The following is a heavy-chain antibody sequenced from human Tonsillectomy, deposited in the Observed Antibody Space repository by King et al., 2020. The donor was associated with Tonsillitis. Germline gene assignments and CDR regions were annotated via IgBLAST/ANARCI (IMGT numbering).Heavy chain of an antibody. CDR3: ARGVRIAAASNYYYGMDV. J-gene: IGHJ6*02. D-gene: IGHD6-13*01. Sequence: QLQESGPGLVKPSETLSLTCTVSGGSISSYYWSWIRQPPGKGLEWTGYIYYSGSTNYNPSLKSRVTISVDTSKNQFSLKLSSVTAADTAVYYCARGVRIAAASNYYYGMDVWGQGTTVTVSS. V-gene: IGHV4-59*01. CDR1: GGSISSYY. CDR2: IYYSGST.